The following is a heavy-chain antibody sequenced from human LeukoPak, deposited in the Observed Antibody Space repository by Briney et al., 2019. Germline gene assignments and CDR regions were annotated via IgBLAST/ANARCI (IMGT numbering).Heavy chain of an antibody. CDR1: GYTFANYD. D-gene: IGHD3-16*01. CDR2: MNPKTGNT. Sequence: ASVKVSCKASGYTFANYDINWVRQAIGQGLEWMGWMNPKTGNTGYAQNFQGRVTMTRDTFENTAYMELSSLRSEDTAMYYCARGPALHKNWVGGRWFDPWGQGTLVTVSS. V-gene: IGHV1-8*01. CDR3: ARGPALHKNWVGGRWFDP. J-gene: IGHJ5*02.